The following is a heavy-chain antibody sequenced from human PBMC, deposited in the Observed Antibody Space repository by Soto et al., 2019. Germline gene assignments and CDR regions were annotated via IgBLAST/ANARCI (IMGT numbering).Heavy chain of an antibody. CDR1: GFSISDYW. V-gene: IGHV3-7*01. Sequence: QSGGSLRLSCAASGFSISDYWVSWVRQAPGKGLEWVANIKRDGSEKYYVDSVKGRFTISRDNAKNSLYLQMNSLRADDTAVYYSARDRDLAVPAAVIYFDSWGQGTLVTVSS. CDR3: ARDRDLAVPAAVIYFDS. J-gene: IGHJ4*02. CDR2: IKRDGSEK. D-gene: IGHD2-2*01.